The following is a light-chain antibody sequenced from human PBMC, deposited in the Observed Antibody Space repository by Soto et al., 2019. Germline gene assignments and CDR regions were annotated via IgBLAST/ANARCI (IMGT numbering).Light chain of an antibody. CDR3: QQRSTWPFT. Sequence: EIVLTQSPATLSLSPGERATLSCRASQSVGTYLVWYQQRPGQAPRLLIYDVSNRATGIATRFSGSGSGTDFTLTITSLEPEDFAVYYCQQRSTWPFTFGPGTKVDI. CDR1: QSVGTY. V-gene: IGKV3-11*01. J-gene: IGKJ3*01. CDR2: DVS.